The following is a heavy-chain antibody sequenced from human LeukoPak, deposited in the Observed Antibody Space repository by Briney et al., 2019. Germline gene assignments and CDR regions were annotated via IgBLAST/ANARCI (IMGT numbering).Heavy chain of an antibody. CDR3: AKDLRVIVVTYYMDV. J-gene: IGHJ6*03. CDR2: ISGNGGST. Sequence: GGSLRLSCAASGFTFNSYAMTWVRQAPGKGLEWVSSISGNGGSTYYTDSVKGRFTISRDNSKNTLYLQMNSLRAEDTAAYYCAKDLRVIVVTYYMDVWGKGTTVTVAS. D-gene: IGHD2-2*01. CDR1: GFTFNSYA. V-gene: IGHV3-23*01.